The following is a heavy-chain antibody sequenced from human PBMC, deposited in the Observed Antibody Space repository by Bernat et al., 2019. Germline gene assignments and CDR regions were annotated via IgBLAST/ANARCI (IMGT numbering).Heavy chain of an antibody. CDR2: ISSNGGST. D-gene: IGHD3-22*01. Sequence: EVQLVESGGGLVKPGGSLRLSCAASGFTFSSYAMHWVRQAPGKGLEYVSAISSNGGSTYYADSVKGRFTISRDNSKNTLYLQMSSLRAEDTAVYYCVRAYDSSGYYYAEEYFQHWGQGTLVTVSS. V-gene: IGHV3-64D*06. J-gene: IGHJ1*01. CDR1: GFTFSSYA. CDR3: VRAYDSSGYYYAEEYFQH.